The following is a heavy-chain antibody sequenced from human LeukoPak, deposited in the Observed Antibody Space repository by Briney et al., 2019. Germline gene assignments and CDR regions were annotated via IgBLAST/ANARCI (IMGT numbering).Heavy chain of an antibody. J-gene: IGHJ4*02. CDR3: ARRIYYSDSWRVFDY. D-gene: IGHD1-26*01. V-gene: IGHV5-51*01. CDR1: GYRFASYW. Sequence: GESLKISCKGSGYRFASYWIAWMRQTPGKGVEWMGIMYPGDSDTRYNAPCQGQVTISADKSDSTAYLQWSSLQASDTAIYYCARRIYYSDSWRVFDYWGQGTPVTVSS. CDR2: MYPGDSDT.